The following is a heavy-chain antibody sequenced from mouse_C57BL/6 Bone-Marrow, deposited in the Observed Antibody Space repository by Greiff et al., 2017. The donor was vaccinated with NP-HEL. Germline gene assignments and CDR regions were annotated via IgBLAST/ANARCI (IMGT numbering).Heavy chain of an antibody. J-gene: IGHJ2*01. CDR3: ARNLITTVVDY. CDR2: ISSGGSYT. D-gene: IGHD1-1*01. Sequence: EVMLVESGGDLVKPGGSLKLSCAASGFTFSSYGMSWVRQTPDKRLEWVATISSGGSYTYYPDSVKGRFTISRDNAKNTLYLQMSSLKSEDTAMYYCARNLITTVVDYWGQGTTLTVSS. CDR1: GFTFSSYG. V-gene: IGHV5-6*02.